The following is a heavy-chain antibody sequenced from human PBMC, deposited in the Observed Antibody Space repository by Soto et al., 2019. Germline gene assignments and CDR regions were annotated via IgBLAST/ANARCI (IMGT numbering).Heavy chain of an antibody. CDR2: ISGSGGST. J-gene: IGHJ6*02. V-gene: IGHV3-23*01. Sequence: HPGGSLRLSCAASGFTFSSYAMSWVRQAPGKGLEWVSAISGSGGSTYYADSVKGRFTISRDNSKNTLYLQMNSLRAEDTAVYYCAKAERDDFWSGYTDQRREGGGRDVWGQGTTVTVSS. CDR1: GFTFSSYA. CDR3: AKAERDDFWSGYTDQRREGGGRDV. D-gene: IGHD3-3*01.